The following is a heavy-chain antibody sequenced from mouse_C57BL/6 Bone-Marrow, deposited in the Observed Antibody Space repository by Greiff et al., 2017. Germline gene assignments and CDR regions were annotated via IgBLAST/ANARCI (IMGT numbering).Heavy chain of an antibody. CDR3: AREEITTVVATDYCDY. V-gene: IGHV1-53*01. CDR2: INPSNGGT. J-gene: IGHJ2*01. Sequence: ASGYTFTSYWMHWVKQRPGQGLEWIGNINPSNGGTNYNEKFKSKATLTVDKSSSTAYMQPSSLTSEDSAVYYCAREEITTVVATDYCDYWGQGTTLTVSS. CDR1: GYTFTSYW. D-gene: IGHD1-1*01.